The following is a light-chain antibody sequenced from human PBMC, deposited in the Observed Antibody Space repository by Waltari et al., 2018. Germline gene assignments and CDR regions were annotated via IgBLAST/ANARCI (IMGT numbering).Light chain of an antibody. Sequence: QSALTQPAAVSGSPGLSISISGMGTRNDIGGYTFVSCYQRPPGTAPHLMIYDVSQRPSGVSNRFSGSKSSNTASLTIAGLQAEDEADYYCCSYVGGGTLIFGGGTNVTVL. V-gene: IGLV2-23*02. CDR2: DVS. CDR3: CSYVGGGTLI. CDR1: RNDIGGYTF. J-gene: IGLJ2*01.